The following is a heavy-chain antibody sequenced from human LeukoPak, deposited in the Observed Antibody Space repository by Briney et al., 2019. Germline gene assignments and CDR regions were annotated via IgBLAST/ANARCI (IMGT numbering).Heavy chain of an antibody. CDR1: GGSISSYY. D-gene: IGHD3-10*01. CDR3: ARLGGLRITMLRGVSN. V-gene: IGHV4-59*12. Sequence: PSETLSLTCTVSGGSISSYYWSWIRQPPGKGLEWIGTMYYSGSTVYNPSLNSRVTISVDTSRTRFSLTVNSVTAADTAVYYCARLGGLRITMLRGVSNWGQGTLVTVSS. J-gene: IGHJ4*02. CDR2: MYYSGST.